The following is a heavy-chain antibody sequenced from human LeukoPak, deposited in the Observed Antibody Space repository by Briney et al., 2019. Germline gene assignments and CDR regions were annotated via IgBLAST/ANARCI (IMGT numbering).Heavy chain of an antibody. D-gene: IGHD2-21*01. J-gene: IGHJ4*02. CDR1: GYTFTDYY. V-gene: IGHV1-2*02. Sequence: ASVKVSCKASGYTFTDYYIHWVRQAPGQGLEWMGWINPNSGNTYYTENFQGRVTVTRDSSISTTFMELSGLRSDDTAMYYCAKVSKFGCGSASCSSAFDYWGQGTLVTVSS. CDR3: AKVSKFGCGSASCSSAFDY. CDR2: INPNSGNT.